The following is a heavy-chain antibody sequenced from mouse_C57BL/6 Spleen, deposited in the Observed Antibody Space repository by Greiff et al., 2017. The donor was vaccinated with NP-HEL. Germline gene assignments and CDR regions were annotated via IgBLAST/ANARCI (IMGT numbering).Heavy chain of an antibody. CDR1: GYTFTSYW. CDR2: IHPNSGST. CDR3: ARTRNYAMDY. V-gene: IGHV1-64*01. Sequence: QVQLQQPGAELVKPGASVKLSCKASGYTFTSYWMHWVKQRPGQGLEWIGMIHPNSGSTNYNEKFTSKATLTVDKSSSTAYMQLSSLTSEDSAVYYCARTRNYAMDYWGQGTSVTVSS. J-gene: IGHJ4*01.